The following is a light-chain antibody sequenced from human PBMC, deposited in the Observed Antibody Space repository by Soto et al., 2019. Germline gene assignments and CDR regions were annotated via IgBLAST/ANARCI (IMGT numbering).Light chain of an antibody. J-gene: IGLJ1*01. CDR1: SSDVGGYNY. CDR2: DVS. Sequence: QSVRNKRASVSGSPGQSITISCTGTSSDVGGYNYVSWYQQHPGKAPKLMIYDVSNRPSGVSNRFSGSKSGNPASLTISGLQAEDEADYYCSSYTSSITLGVFGTGTKVTVL. V-gene: IGLV2-14*01. CDR3: SSYTSSITLGV.